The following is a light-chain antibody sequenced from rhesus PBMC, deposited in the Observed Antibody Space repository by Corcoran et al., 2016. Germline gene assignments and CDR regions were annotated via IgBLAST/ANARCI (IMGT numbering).Light chain of an antibody. CDR3: SSYAGSNTFYI. CDR1: SSDIGGYNG. Sequence: QSALTQPPSVSKSLGQSVTISCTGTSSDIGGYNGVSWYQQHSGTAPRLLIYDVSKRPSGGSDRFSGSKAGNTASLTISGLQAEDEADYYCSSYAGSNTFYIFGAGTRLTVL. CDR2: DVS. J-gene: IGLJ1*01. V-gene: IGLV2-38*01.